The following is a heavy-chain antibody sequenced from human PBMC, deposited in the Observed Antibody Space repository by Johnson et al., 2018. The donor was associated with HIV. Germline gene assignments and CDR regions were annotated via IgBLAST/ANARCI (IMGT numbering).Heavy chain of an antibody. J-gene: IGHJ3*02. CDR3: ARAVYSSSSSCAFDI. D-gene: IGHD6-6*01. CDR1: GFTFSSYA. CDR2: INSDGGST. V-gene: IGHV3-74*02. Sequence: VQLLESGGGVVQPGRSLRLSCAASGFTFSSYAMHWVRQAPGKGLEWVSRINSDGGSTTYADSVKGRFTISRDNAKNTLYLQMNSLRAEDTAVYYCARAVYSSSSSCAFDIWGQGTMVTVSS.